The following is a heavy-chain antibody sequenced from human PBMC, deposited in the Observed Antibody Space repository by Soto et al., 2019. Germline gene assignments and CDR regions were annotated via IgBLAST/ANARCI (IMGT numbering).Heavy chain of an antibody. CDR2: IIPLYGTV. J-gene: IGHJ4*02. CDR1: GGTFNSYG. Sequence: QAHLAQSGAEVKKPGSSVTVSCKASGGTFNSYGISWVRQAPGQGLDWMGVIIPLYGTVNYAQKFQGRVSITADKSTSTAYMDLNSLRSDDTALYYCARVRVIRGVIPSHFGLWGQGTQVNVSS. V-gene: IGHV1-69*06. CDR3: ARVRVIRGVIPSHFGL. D-gene: IGHD3-10*01.